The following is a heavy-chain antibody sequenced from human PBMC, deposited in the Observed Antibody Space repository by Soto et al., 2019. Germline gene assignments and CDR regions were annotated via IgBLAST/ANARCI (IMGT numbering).Heavy chain of an antibody. CDR2: ISYDGSNK. D-gene: IGHD6-13*01. J-gene: IGHJ5*02. CDR1: GFTFSSYG. V-gene: IGHV3-30*18. CDR3: ANGRQQPNWFDP. Sequence: HPGGSLRLSCAASGFTFSSYGMHWVRQAPGKGLEWVAVISYDGSNKYYADSVKGRFTISRDNSKNTLYLQMNSLRAEDTAVYYCANGRQQPNWFDPWGQGTLVTVSS.